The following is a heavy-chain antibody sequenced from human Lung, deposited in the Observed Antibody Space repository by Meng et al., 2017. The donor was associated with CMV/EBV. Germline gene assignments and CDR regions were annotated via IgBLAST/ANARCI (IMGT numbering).Heavy chain of an antibody. V-gene: IGHV1-69*05. J-gene: IGHJ4*02. CDR1: GGTFSSYA. D-gene: IGHD3-3*01. Sequence: SVKVSCKASGGTFSSYAISWVRQAPGQGLEWMGGIIPIFGTANYAQKFQGRVTITTDESTSTAYMEPSSLRSEDTAVYYCARDRGTIFGVDFDYWGQGTLVTVSS. CDR2: IIPIFGTA. CDR3: ARDRGTIFGVDFDY.